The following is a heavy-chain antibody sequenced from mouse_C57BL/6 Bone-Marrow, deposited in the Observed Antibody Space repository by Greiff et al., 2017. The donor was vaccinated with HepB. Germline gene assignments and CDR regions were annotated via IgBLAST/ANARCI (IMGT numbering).Heavy chain of an antibody. J-gene: IGHJ4*01. V-gene: IGHV5-15*01. Sequence: EVQLVESGGGLVQPGGSLKLSCAASGFTFSDYGMAWVRQAPRKGPEWVAFISNLAYSIYYADTVTGRFTISRENAKNTLYLDMSSLRSEDTAMYYCARPYYYGSSYAMDYWGQGTSVTVSS. CDR3: ARPYYYGSSYAMDY. CDR1: GFTFSDYG. D-gene: IGHD1-1*01. CDR2: ISNLAYSI.